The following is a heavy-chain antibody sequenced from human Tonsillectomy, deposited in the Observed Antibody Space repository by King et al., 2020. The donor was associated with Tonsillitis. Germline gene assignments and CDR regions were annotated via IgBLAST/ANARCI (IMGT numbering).Heavy chain of an antibody. CDR2: MNPDNGDT. J-gene: IGHJ4*02. Sequence: QLVQSGAEVKKPGASVRVSCMTSGYTFTGHYLHWVRQAPGQGLEWMGWMNPDNGDTNDAQNFQGRVTMTGDTSISTAFMELTRLRSDDTAVYYFARGGLPTFDYWGQGTLVTVSS. V-gene: IGHV1-2*02. CDR1: GYTFTGHY. CDR3: ARGGLPTFDY.